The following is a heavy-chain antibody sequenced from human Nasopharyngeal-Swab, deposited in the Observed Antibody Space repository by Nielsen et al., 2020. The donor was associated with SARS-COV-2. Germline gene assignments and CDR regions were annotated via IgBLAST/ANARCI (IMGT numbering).Heavy chain of an antibody. CDR3: ARAYSSGWAEGPNWFDP. Sequence: VKVSCKASGGTFSSYAISWVRQAPGQGLEWMGGIIPIFGTANYAQKFQGRVTITADESTSTAYMELSSLRSEDTAVYYCARAYSSGWAEGPNWFDPWGQGTLVTVSS. J-gene: IGHJ5*02. CDR2: IIPIFGTA. V-gene: IGHV1-69*13. CDR1: GGTFSSYA. D-gene: IGHD6-19*01.